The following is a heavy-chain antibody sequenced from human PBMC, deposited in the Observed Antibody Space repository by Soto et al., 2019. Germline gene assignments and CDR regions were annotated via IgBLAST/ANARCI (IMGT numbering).Heavy chain of an antibody. CDR1: GFTFGDSY. CDR2: IYTGDTP. Sequence: GSLRLSCAGSGFTFGDSYMSWIRQAPGKGLEWVSVIYTGDTPYYADSVKGRFTISRDNSKNTLYLQMNSLKVEDTAVYFCTRDLMDVVPPADDLFAPWGQGILVTVSS. CDR3: TRDLMDVVPPADDLFAP. D-gene: IGHD2-2*01. V-gene: IGHV3-53*01. J-gene: IGHJ5*02.